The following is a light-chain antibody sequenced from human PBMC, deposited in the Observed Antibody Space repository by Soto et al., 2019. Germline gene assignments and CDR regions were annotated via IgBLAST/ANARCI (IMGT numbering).Light chain of an antibody. J-gene: IGKJ4*01. CDR3: QQYGSPALT. CDR2: GAS. CDR1: QSVSSSY. Sequence: EIVLTQSPGTLSLSPGERATLSCRASQSVSSSYLAWYQQKPGQAPRLLIYGASSRATGIPDRFSGSGSGTDFTLTISRLEPEDFAVYYCQQYGSPALTFGGGTKVYIK. V-gene: IGKV3-20*01.